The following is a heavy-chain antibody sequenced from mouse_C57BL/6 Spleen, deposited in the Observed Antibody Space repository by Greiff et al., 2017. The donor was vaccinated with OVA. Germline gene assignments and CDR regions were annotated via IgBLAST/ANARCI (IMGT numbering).Heavy chain of an antibody. V-gene: IGHV7-3*01. CDR3: AREGLCAMDY. Sequence: DVMLVESGGGLVQPGGSLSLSCAASGFTFTDYYMSWVRQPPGKALEWLGFIRNKANGYTTEYSASLKGRFTISRDNSQSILYLQMNALRAEDSATYYCAREGLCAMDYWGQGTSVTVSS. D-gene: IGHD3-3*01. J-gene: IGHJ4*01. CDR2: IRNKANGYTT. CDR1: GFTFTDYY.